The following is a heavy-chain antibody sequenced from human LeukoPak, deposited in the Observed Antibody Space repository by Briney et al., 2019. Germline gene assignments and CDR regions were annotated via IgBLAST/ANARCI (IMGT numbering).Heavy chain of an antibody. V-gene: IGHV1-69*04. D-gene: IGHD6-13*01. J-gene: IGHJ4*02. Sequence: GASVKVSCKASGGTFSSYAISWVRQAPGQGLEWMGRIIPILGIANYAQKFQGRVTITADKSTSTAYMELSSLRFEDTAVYYCARNPRYSSSWYDYWGQGTLVTVSS. CDR3: ARNPRYSSSWYDY. CDR1: GGTFSSYA. CDR2: IIPILGIA.